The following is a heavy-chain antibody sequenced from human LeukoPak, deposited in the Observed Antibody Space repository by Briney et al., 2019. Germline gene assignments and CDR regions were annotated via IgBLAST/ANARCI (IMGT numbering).Heavy chain of an antibody. J-gene: IGHJ4*02. CDR3: TREIRYFDWFQADY. CDR1: GFTFGDHS. V-gene: IGHV3-49*03. CDR2: IRSKAYGGTA. D-gene: IGHD3-9*01. Sequence: GGSLRLSCTASGFTFGDHSVSWFRRAPGKGLEWVGFIRSKAYGGTAEYAASVKGRFTISRDDSKSVAYLQMDSLKTEDTAVYYCTREIRYFDWFQADYWGQGTLVTVSS.